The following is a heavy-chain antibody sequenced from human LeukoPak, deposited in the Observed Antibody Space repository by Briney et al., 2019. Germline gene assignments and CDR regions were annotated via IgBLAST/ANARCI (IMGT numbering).Heavy chain of an antibody. V-gene: IGHV3-21*04. Sequence: GGSLRLSCTASGFSFSRHNMKWVRQAPGKGLEWVSSISSSGTYIYYADSVKGRFTISRDNAKNSLYLQMNSLRAEDTAVYYCARAGRFRRNTAMVLAHNWFDPWGQGTLVTVSS. D-gene: IGHD5-18*01. J-gene: IGHJ5*02. CDR3: ARAGRFRRNTAMVLAHNWFDP. CDR1: GFSFSRHN. CDR2: ISSSGTYI.